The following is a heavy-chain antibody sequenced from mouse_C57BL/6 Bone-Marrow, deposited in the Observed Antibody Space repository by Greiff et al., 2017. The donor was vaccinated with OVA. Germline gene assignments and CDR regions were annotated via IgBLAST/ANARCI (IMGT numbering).Heavy chain of an antibody. CDR1: EYEFPSHD. CDR2: INSDGGST. CDR3: ARHGDYDGYAMDY. D-gene: IGHD2-4*01. Sequence: EVKVVESGGGLVQPGESLKLSCESNEYEFPSHDMSWVRTTPEKRLELVAAINSDGGSTYYPDTMERRFIISKDNTKKPLYLQMSSLRSEDTALYYCARHGDYDGYAMDYWGQGTSVTVSS. V-gene: IGHV5-2*01. J-gene: IGHJ4*01.